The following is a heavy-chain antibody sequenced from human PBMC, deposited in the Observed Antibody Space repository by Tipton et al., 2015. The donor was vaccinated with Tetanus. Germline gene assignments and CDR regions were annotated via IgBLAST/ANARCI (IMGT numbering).Heavy chain of an antibody. CDR3: AIFYYDTGGFYPLWDY. D-gene: IGHD3-22*01. Sequence: TLSLTCAVYGGSFSVYYWSWIRQPPGKGLEWIGEINHSRNINNNPSLKSRVTISIDTSKNQFSLKLSSVTAADTAVYYCAIFYYDTGGFYPLWDYWGQGRLVIVSS. V-gene: IGHV4-34*01. CDR2: INHSRNI. J-gene: IGHJ4*02. CDR1: GGSFSVYY.